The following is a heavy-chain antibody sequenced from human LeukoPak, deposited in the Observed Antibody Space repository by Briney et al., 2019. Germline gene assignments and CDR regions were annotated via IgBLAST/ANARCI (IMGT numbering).Heavy chain of an antibody. V-gene: IGHV4-30-4*01. J-gene: IGHJ4*02. CDR2: IYYSGST. CDR3: ARGYWDYAEGPFDY. Sequence: SETLSLTCTVSGGSISSGDYYWSWIRQPPGTGLERIGYIYYSGSTYYNPSLKSRVTISVDTSKNQFSLKLSSVTAADTAVYYCARGYWDYAEGPFDYWGQGTLVTVSS. D-gene: IGHD4-17*01. CDR1: GGSISSGDYY.